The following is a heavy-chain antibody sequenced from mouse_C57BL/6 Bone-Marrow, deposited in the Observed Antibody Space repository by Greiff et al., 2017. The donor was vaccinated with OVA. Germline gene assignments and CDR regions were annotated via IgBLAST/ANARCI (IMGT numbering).Heavy chain of an antibody. V-gene: IGHV5-17*01. CDR1: GFTFSDYG. Sequence: EVQLVESGGGLVKPGESLKLSCAASGFTFSDYGMHWVRQAPEKGLEWVAYISSGSSTIYYADTVKGRFTISRDNATNTLFLQMTSLRSEDTAMYYCATMVTTGLDYWGQGTTLTVSS. J-gene: IGHJ2*01. CDR2: ISSGSSTI. CDR3: ATMVTTGLDY. D-gene: IGHD2-2*01.